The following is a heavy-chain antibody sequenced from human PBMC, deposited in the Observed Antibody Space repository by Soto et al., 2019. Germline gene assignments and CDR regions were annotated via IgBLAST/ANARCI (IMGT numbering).Heavy chain of an antibody. D-gene: IGHD3-10*01. CDR3: ARAEYYYGSGSYYNLDY. CDR1: GFTFSSYA. V-gene: IGHV3-30*04. J-gene: IGHJ4*02. CDR2: ISYDGSNK. Sequence: GGSLRLSCAASGFTFSSYAMHWVRQAPGKGLEWGAVISYDGSNKYYADSVKGRFTISRDNSKNTLYLQMNSLRAEDTAVYYCARAEYYYGSGSYYNLDYWGQGTLVTVSS.